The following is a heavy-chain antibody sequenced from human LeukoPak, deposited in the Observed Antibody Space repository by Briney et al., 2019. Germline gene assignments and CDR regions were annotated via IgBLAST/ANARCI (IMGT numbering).Heavy chain of an antibody. CDR1: GFTFDNYA. J-gene: IGHJ3*02. D-gene: IGHD3-10*02. Sequence: GGSLRLSCAASGFTFDNYAMNWVRQAPGKGLEWVSYISGGGAKRHYSDSVKGRFTISRDNPRNTLYLQINNLRAEDTAMYYCAKCSAGYYNDAFDIWGRGTMVTVSS. V-gene: IGHV3-23*01. CDR2: ISGGGAKR. CDR3: AKCSAGYYNDAFDI.